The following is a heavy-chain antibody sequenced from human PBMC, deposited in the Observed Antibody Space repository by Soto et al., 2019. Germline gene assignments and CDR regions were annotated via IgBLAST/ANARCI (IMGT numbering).Heavy chain of an antibody. D-gene: IGHD3-3*01. CDR2: ISGSGGST. J-gene: IGHJ4*02. CDR1: GFTFSSDA. Sequence: EVQLLEFGGGLVQPGGSRRRVCAAAGFTFSSDAMGWVRQAPGKGLEWVAAISGSGGSTYYADSVKGRFTISRDNSKNTLYLQMNSLRAEDTAVYYCAKVFWSGYPGAFDYWGQGTLVTVSS. V-gene: IGHV3-23*01. CDR3: AKVFWSGYPGAFDY.